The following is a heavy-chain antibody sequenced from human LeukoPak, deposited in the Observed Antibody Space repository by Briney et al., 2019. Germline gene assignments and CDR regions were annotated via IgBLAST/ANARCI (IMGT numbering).Heavy chain of an antibody. V-gene: IGHV3-23*01. CDR2: ISGSGTIT. D-gene: IGHD3-22*01. Sequence: PGGSLGLSCAASGFTFSNYAMTWVRQAPGKGLEWVSSISGSGTITYYADSVKGRFTISRDNSKNTLYLQMNSLRAEDTAVYYCAKGRDDSSGYYLQGLFVYWGQGTLVTVCS. CDR3: AKGRDDSSGYYLQGLFVY. J-gene: IGHJ4*02. CDR1: GFTFSNYA.